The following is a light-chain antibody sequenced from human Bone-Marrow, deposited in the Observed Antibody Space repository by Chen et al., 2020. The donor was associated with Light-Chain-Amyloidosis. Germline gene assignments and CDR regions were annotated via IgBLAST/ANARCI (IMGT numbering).Light chain of an antibody. CDR1: ETIKSW. V-gene: IGKV1-5*03. CDR3: QQYDSYPVT. Sequence: DIQMTQFPSTLSASVGDRVIITCRASETIKSWLAWHQQSPGKAPKVLIYRSSTLESGVPSRFSGSASGTEFTLTISSLQPEDCATYYCQQYDSYPVTFGGGTKVEIK. CDR2: RSS. J-gene: IGKJ4*01.